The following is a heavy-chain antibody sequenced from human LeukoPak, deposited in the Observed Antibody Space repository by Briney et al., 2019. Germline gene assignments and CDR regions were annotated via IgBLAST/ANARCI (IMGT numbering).Heavy chain of an antibody. Sequence: GSLRLSCAASGFTFSSYWMSWVRQAPGKGLEWVANIKQDGSEKYYVDSVKGRFTISRDNAKDSLYLQMNSLRAEDTAVYYCARDMAYYDILTGYYDAFDIWGQGTMVTVSS. CDR3: ARDMAYYDILTGYYDAFDI. CDR1: GFTFSSYW. D-gene: IGHD3-9*01. V-gene: IGHV3-7*01. CDR2: IKQDGSEK. J-gene: IGHJ3*02.